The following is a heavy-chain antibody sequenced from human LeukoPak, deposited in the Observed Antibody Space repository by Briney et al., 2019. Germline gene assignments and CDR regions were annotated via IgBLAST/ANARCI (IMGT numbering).Heavy chain of an antibody. D-gene: IGHD3-9*01. V-gene: IGHV1-2*02. Sequence: ASVKVSCKASGYTFTDYYMHWVRQAPGQGLEWLGWIDPNSGGTHYAQKFQGRATMTRDTSITTAYMELSRLRSDDTAVYYCARDLGFMDILTGYYTLDYWGQGTLVTVSS. CDR2: IDPNSGGT. CDR1: GYTFTDYY. J-gene: IGHJ4*02. CDR3: ARDLGFMDILTGYYTLDY.